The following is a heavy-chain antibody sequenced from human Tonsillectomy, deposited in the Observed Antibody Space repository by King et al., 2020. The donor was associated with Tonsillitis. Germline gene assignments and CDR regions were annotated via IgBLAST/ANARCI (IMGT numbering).Heavy chain of an antibody. CDR2: ISSSSSYI. V-gene: IGHV3-21*01. J-gene: IGHJ6*02. D-gene: IGHD3-10*02. CDR3: ARHIFGAENYGMDV. Sequence: VQLVESGGGLVKPGGSLRISCAASGFTFSTYRMNWVRQAPGKGLEWVSSISSSSSYIYYADSVKGRFTISRDNAKNSLYQQMNSLRAEDTAVYYCARHIFGAENYGMDVWGQGTTVTVSS. CDR1: GFTFSTYR.